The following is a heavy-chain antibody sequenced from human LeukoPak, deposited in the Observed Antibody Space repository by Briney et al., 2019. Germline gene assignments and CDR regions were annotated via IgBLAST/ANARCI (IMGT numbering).Heavy chain of an antibody. CDR3: ARGMWFDTLFSAFDV. CDR2: IYHTGST. D-gene: IGHD3-10*01. CDR1: GDSISSRNW. Sequence: SETLSLTCSVSGDSISSRNWWTWVRQTPEQGLEWIGEIYHTGSTNYNPSVESRVTISIDKSKNQFSLILNSVTAADTAPYYCARGMWFDTLFSAFDVWGQGTMVSVSS. V-gene: IGHV4-4*02. J-gene: IGHJ3*01.